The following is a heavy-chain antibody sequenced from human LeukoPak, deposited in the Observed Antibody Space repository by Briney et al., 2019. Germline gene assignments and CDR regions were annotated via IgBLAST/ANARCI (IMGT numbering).Heavy chain of an antibody. CDR3: ARDPPEWELPLDY. V-gene: IGHV3-7*01. Sequence: GSLRLSCAASGFTFSSHWMSWVRQAPGKGLEWVANIKEDGSEKKYVDAVKGRFTISRDNAENSLYLQMNSLRAEDTAVYYCARDPPEWELPLDYWGQGTLVTVSS. J-gene: IGHJ4*02. CDR2: IKEDGSEK. D-gene: IGHD1-26*01. CDR1: GFTFSSHW.